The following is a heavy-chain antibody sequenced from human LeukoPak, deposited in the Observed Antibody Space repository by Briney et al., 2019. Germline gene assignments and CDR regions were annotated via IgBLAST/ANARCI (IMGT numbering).Heavy chain of an antibody. D-gene: IGHD3-22*01. CDR2: ISWNSGSI. V-gene: IGHV3-9*03. CDR1: GFTFDDYA. J-gene: IGHJ4*02. CDR3: AKDSNYDSSGYFDY. Sequence: GGSLRLSCAASGFTFDDYAMHWVRQAPGKGLEWVSGISWNSGSIGYADSVKGRFTISRDNAKNSLYLQMNSLRAEDVALYYCAKDSNYDSSGYFDYWGQGTLVTVSS.